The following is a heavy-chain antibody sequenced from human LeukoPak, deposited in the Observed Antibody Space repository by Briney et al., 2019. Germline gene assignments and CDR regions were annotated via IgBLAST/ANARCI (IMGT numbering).Heavy chain of an antibody. CDR3: AMGSSAANFDY. Sequence: GASVTVSCKASGGTFSSYAISWVRQAPGQGLEWMGGIIPIFGTANYAQKFQGRVTITADESTSTAYMELSSLRSEDTAVYYCAMGSSAANFDYWGQGTLVTVSS. V-gene: IGHV1-69*13. CDR1: GGTFSSYA. D-gene: IGHD2-2*01. CDR2: IIPIFGTA. J-gene: IGHJ4*02.